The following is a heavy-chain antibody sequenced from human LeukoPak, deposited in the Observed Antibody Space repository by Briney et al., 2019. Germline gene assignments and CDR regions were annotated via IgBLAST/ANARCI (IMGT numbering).Heavy chain of an antibody. CDR2: ISGYNGNT. V-gene: IGHV1-18*01. D-gene: IGHD4-17*01. CDR3: ARVGTTVTTFAADY. Sequence: ASVRVPCKASGYTLPGYGINWVRQAPGQGLEWMGWISGYNGNTNYAQRFQGRVTMITDTSTNTASMELRSLRSDDTAVYYCARVGTTVTTFAADYWGQGTLVTVSS. J-gene: IGHJ4*02. CDR1: GYTLPGYG.